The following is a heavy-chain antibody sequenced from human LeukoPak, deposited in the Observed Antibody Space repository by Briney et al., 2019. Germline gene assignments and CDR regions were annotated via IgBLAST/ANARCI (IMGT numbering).Heavy chain of an antibody. V-gene: IGHV3-23*01. Sequence: PGGSLRLSCAASGFTFSSYAMSWVRQAPGKGLEWVSAITASGASTYYADSVKGRFTISRDNSKNTLYLQMNSLRAEDTAVYYCAKDLRGPRPGPSGYWGQGTLVTVSS. D-gene: IGHD3-10*01. J-gene: IGHJ4*02. CDR2: ITASGAST. CDR3: AKDLRGPRPGPSGY. CDR1: GFTFSSYA.